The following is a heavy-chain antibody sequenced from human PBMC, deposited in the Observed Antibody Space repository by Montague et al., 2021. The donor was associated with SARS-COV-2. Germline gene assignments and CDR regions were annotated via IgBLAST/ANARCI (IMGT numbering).Heavy chain of an antibody. V-gene: IGHV3-9*01. D-gene: IGHD5-18*01. CDR1: DFTFDDYA. CDR3: AKGSRRGYNYGTNNWLDP. Sequence: SLRLSCADSDFTFDDYAMHWVRQAPGKGLEWVSGINWNSGNLGYADSVKGRLSISRDNSRNSLFLQMNSLRPEDTAVYYCAKGSRRGYNYGTNNWLDPWGQGTLVTVSS. CDR2: INWNSGNL. J-gene: IGHJ5*02.